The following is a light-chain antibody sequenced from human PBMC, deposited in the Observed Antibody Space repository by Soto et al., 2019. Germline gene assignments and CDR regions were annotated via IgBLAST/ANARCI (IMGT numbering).Light chain of an antibody. Sequence: IVLTQSPGTLSLSPRDRATLYCRASHSMSNSNLAWYQHKPGQAPRLLIYGAANRATGIPDRFSGSGSGTDFIRTINMLDPEDFSVYYCQDSASNFGGGTNVAIK. CDR1: HSMSNSN. V-gene: IGKV3-20*01. CDR3: QDSASN. CDR2: GAA. J-gene: IGKJ3*01.